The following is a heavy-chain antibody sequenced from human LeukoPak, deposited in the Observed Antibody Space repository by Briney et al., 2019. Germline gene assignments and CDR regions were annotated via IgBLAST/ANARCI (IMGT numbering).Heavy chain of an antibody. CDR1: GFTFSSYG. CDR3: AKDHGSSWFFDY. CDR2: ISYDGSNK. V-gene: IGHV3-30*18. J-gene: IGHJ4*02. Sequence: PGRSLRLSCAASGFTFSSYGMHWVRQAPGKGLEWVAVISYDGSNKYYADSVKGRFTIFRDNSKNTLYLQMNSLRAEDTAVYYCAKDHGSSWFFDYWGQGTLVTVSS. D-gene: IGHD6-13*01.